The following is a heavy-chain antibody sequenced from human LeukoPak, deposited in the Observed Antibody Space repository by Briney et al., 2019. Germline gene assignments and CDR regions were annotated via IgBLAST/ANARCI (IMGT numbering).Heavy chain of an antibody. CDR2: IYTSGST. D-gene: IGHD3-10*01. Sequence: KPSETLSLTCTVSGGSISSYYWSWIRQPAGKGLEWIGRIYTSGSTNYNPSLKSRVTMSVDTSKNQFSLKLSSVTAADTAVYYCARDRETPVGYYYYGMDVWGQGTTVTVSS. J-gene: IGHJ6*02. V-gene: IGHV4-4*07. CDR3: ARDRETPVGYYYYGMDV. CDR1: GGSISSYY.